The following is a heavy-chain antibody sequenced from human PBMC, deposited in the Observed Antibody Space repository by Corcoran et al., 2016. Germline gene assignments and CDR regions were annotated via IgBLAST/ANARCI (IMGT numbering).Heavy chain of an antibody. CDR2: IYPGDYDT. V-gene: IGHV5-51*01. CDR3: AIRGSMAVAGRYYYGMDV. D-gene: IGHD6-19*01. CDR1: GYSFTSYW. Sequence: EVQLVQSGAEVKKPGESLKISCKGSGYSFTSYWIGWVRQMPGKGLEWMGIIYPGDYDTRYNTSFQGQVTISADKSISTAYLQWSSLKASDTAMYYVAIRGSMAVAGRYYYGMDVWGQGTTVTVSS. J-gene: IGHJ6*02.